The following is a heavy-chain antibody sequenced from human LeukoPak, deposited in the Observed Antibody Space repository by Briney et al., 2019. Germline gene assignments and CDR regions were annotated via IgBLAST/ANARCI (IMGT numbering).Heavy chain of an antibody. J-gene: IGHJ6*02. CDR1: GFTFSSYA. CDR3: AKAIRLGIAAAYGMDV. CDR2: ISGSGGST. Sequence: PGGSLRLSCAASGFTFSSYAMSWVRQAPGKGLEWVSAISGSGGSTYYADSVKGRFTISRDNSKNTLYLRMNSLRAEDTAVYYCAKAIRLGIAAAYGMDVWGQGTTVTVSS. D-gene: IGHD6-13*01. V-gene: IGHV3-23*01.